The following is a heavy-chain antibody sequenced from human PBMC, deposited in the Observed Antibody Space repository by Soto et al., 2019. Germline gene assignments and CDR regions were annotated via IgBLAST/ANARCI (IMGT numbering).Heavy chain of an antibody. V-gene: IGHV3-21*04. J-gene: IGHJ6*03. CDR2: SSSGSSYI. CDR3: ARGVGDFYYYYYMGV. D-gene: IGHD2-15*01. Sequence: PGGSLRLSCAASGFIFSSYSMNWVRQAPGKGLEWVSSSSSGSSYIYYADSVKGRFTISRDNAKNSLYLQMNSLRAEDTAVYYCARGVGDFYYYYYMGVWGKGTTVTVSS. CDR1: GFIFSSYS.